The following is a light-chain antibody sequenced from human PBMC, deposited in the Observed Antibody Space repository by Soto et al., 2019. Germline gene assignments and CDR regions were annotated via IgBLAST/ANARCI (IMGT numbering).Light chain of an antibody. J-gene: IGKJ4*01. V-gene: IGKV1-39*01. CDR2: AAS. CDR3: QQYYSFPLT. Sequence: DIQMTQSPSSLSASVGYRFTITCRSSQSISSYLNCYQQKPGKAPELLIYAASTLQSGVPSRFSGSGSGTDFTLTISCLQSEDFATYYCQQYYSFPLTFGGGTKVDIK. CDR1: QSISSY.